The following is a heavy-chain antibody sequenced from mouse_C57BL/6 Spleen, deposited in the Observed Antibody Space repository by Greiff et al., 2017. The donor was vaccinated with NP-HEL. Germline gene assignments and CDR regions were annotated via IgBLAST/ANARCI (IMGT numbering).Heavy chain of an antibody. CDR3: ARDRVLDY. CDR2: ISDGGSYT. CDR1: GFTFSSYA. J-gene: IGHJ2*01. Sequence: DVKLVESGGGLVKPGGSLKLSCAASGFTFSSYAMSWVRQTPEKRLEWVATISDGGSYTYYPDNVKGRFTISRDNAKNNLYLQMSHLKSEDTAMYYCARDRVLDYWGQGTTLTVSS. V-gene: IGHV5-4*01.